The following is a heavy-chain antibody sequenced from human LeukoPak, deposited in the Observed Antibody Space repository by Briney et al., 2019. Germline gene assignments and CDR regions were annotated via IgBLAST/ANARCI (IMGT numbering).Heavy chain of an antibody. Sequence: ASVKVSCKASGYSFTGYYMHWVRQAPGQGLEWMGWINPNSGGTNYAQKFQGRVTMTRDTSISTAYMELSRLRSDDTAVYYCARDLGLYGSGSSNWFDPWGQGTLVTVSS. CDR3: ARDLGLYGSGSSNWFDP. J-gene: IGHJ5*02. CDR2: INPNSGGT. V-gene: IGHV1-2*02. D-gene: IGHD3-10*01. CDR1: GYSFTGYY.